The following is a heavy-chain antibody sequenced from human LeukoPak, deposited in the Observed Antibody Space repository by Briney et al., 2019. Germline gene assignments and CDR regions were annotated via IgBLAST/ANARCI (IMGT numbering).Heavy chain of an antibody. CDR2: INHSGRT. D-gene: IGHD6-13*01. CDR3: ARVRYSSSWNDAFDI. CDR1: GGSFSGYY. V-gene: IGHV4-34*01. J-gene: IGHJ3*02. Sequence: SETLSRTCAVYGGSFSGYYWSWIRQAPGKGLEWIGEINHSGRTNYNPSLESRVTMSVDTSKNQFSLKLSSVTAADTAVYYCARVRYSSSWNDAFDIWGQGTMIIVSS.